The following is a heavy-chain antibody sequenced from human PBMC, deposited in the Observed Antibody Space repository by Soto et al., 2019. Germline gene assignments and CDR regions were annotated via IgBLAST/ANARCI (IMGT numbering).Heavy chain of an antibody. J-gene: IGHJ6*02. V-gene: IGHV3-30*18. CDR1: GFTFSSYG. D-gene: IGHD7-27*01. CDR2: ISYDGSSK. Sequence: GGSLRLSCAASGFTFSSYGMHWVRQAPGKGLEWVAVISYDGSSKYYADSVKGRFTISRDNSKNTLYLQMNSLRAEDTAVYYCAKDLIPKVNWVVGYYYYYYGMDVWGQGTTVTVSS. CDR3: AKDLIPKVNWVVGYYYYYYGMDV.